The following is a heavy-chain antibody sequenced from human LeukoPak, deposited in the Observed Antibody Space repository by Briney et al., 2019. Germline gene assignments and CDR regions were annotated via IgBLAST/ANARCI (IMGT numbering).Heavy chain of an antibody. CDR3: ARGTDVDTAIMPEYNWFDP. CDR1: GYTFTGYY. CDR2: INPNSGGT. V-gene: IGHV1-2*02. Sequence: ASVKVSCKASGYTFTGYYMHWVRQAPGQGLEWMGWINPNSGGTNYAQKFQGRVTMTRDTSISTAYMELSRLRSDDTAVYYCARGTDVDTAIMPEYNWFDPWGQGTLVTVSS. D-gene: IGHD5-18*01. J-gene: IGHJ5*02.